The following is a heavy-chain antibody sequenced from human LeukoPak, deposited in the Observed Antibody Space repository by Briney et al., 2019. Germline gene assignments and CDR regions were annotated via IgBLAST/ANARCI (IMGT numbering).Heavy chain of an antibody. CDR1: GGTFSSYA. D-gene: IGHD1-1*01. V-gene: IGHV1-69*06. J-gene: IGHJ6*04. Sequence: ASVKVSCKASGGTFSSYAISWVRQAPGQGLEWMGGIIPIFGTANYAQKFQGRVTITADKSTSTAYMELSSLRSEDTAVYYCARDVSNWNDEGYYYGMDVWGKGTTVTVSS. CDR3: ARDVSNWNDEGYYYGMDV. CDR2: IIPIFGTA.